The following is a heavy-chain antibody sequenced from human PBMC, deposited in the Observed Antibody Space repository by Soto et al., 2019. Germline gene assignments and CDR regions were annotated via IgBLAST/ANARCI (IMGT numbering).Heavy chain of an antibody. CDR1: GLTLSSQG. V-gene: IGHV3-33*01. Sequence: QVHLVESGGGVVQPGRSLRLSCAASGLTLSSQGMHWVRQAPGKGLEWVAFIWYDGSTKYSPDSVKGRFTISRDNSKNTLYLQMNSLRVEDTAVYYCARDAQQVVPHGMDVWGQGTTVTVSS. D-gene: IGHD6-13*01. J-gene: IGHJ6*02. CDR2: IWYDGSTK. CDR3: ARDAQQVVPHGMDV.